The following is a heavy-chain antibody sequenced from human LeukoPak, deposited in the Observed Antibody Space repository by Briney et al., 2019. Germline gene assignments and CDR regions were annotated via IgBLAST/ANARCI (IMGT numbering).Heavy chain of an antibody. CDR3: ASTRGSGYYGTYFDY. D-gene: IGHD3-22*01. V-gene: IGHV4-34*01. Sequence: PSETLSLTCAVYGGSFSGYYWSWIRQPPGKGLEWIGEINHSGSTNYNPSLKSRVTISVDTSKNQFSLKLSSVTAADTAVYYCASTRGSGYYGTYFDYWGQGTLVTVSS. CDR1: GGSFSGYY. CDR2: INHSGST. J-gene: IGHJ4*02.